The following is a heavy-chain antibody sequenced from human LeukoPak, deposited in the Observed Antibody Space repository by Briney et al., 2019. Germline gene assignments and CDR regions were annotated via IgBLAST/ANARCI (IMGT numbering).Heavy chain of an antibody. CDR3: ARGTGSYYSLGY. CDR2: IDSDERGT. V-gene: IGHV3-74*01. Sequence: PGGSLRLSCAASGFPFSSYWMHWVRHAPGKGLVWVSRIDSDERGTSYADSVKGRFTISRDNAKNTLYLQMDSLRAEDTAMYYCARGTGSYYSLGYWGQGTLVTVSS. D-gene: IGHD1-26*01. J-gene: IGHJ4*02. CDR1: GFPFSSYW.